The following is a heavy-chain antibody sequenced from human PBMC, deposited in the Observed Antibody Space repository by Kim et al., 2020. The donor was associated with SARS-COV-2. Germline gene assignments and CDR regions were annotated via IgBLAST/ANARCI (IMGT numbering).Heavy chain of an antibody. V-gene: IGHV4-34*01. CDR3: ARGRPYSSSSWVDY. CDR1: GGSFSGYY. D-gene: IGHD6-6*01. Sequence: SETLSLTCAVYGGSFSGYYWSWIRQPPGKGLEWIGEINHSGSTNYNPSLKSRVTISVDTSKNQFSLKLSSVTAADTAVYYCARGRPYSSSSWVDYWGQGTLVTVSS. J-gene: IGHJ4*02. CDR2: INHSGST.